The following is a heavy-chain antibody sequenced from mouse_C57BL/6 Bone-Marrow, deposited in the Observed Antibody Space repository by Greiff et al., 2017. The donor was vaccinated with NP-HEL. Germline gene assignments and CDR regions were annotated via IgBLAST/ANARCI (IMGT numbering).Heavy chain of an antibody. D-gene: IGHD2-3*01. CDR2: ISSGGSYT. CDR1: GFTFSSYG. Sequence: EVQLVESGGDLVKPGGSLKLSCAASGFTFSSYGMSWVRQTPDKRLEWVATISSGGSYTYYPDSVKGRFTISRDNAKNTLYLQMSSLKSEDTAMYYCASYDGYYENFDYWGQGTTLTVSS. V-gene: IGHV5-6*01. J-gene: IGHJ2*01. CDR3: ASYDGYYENFDY.